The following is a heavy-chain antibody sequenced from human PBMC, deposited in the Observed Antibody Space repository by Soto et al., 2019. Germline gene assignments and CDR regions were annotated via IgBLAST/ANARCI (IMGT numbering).Heavy chain of an antibody. D-gene: IGHD6-19*01. J-gene: IGHJ4*02. Sequence: EVPLVESGGGVVRPGGSLRLSCAASGFTFDDYGMSWVRQAPGKGLEWVSGINWNGGSTGYADSVKGRFTISRDNAKNSLYLQMNSLRAEDTALYYCARAPQYSSGWFPYFDYWGQGTLVTVSS. CDR3: ARAPQYSSGWFPYFDY. CDR2: INWNGGST. V-gene: IGHV3-20*04. CDR1: GFTFDDYG.